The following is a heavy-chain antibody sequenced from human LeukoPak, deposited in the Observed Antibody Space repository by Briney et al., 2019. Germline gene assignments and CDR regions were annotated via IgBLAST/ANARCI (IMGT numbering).Heavy chain of an antibody. Sequence: ASVKVSCKASGYTFTAYYIHWVRQAPGQGLEWMGRINPNSGGTNCAQNFQGRVTMTRDTSITTAYMGLNKLTSDDTAVYYCAREENCSGGSCYYYWGQGTLVTVSS. CDR1: GYTFTAYY. CDR3: AREENCSGGSCYYY. D-gene: IGHD2-15*01. V-gene: IGHV1-2*06. CDR2: INPNSGGT. J-gene: IGHJ4*02.